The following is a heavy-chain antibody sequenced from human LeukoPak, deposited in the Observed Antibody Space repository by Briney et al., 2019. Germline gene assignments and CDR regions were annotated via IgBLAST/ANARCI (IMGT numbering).Heavy chain of an antibody. Sequence: GGSLRLSCAASGFTFSSYSMNWVRQAPGKGLEWVSSISSSSSYIYYADSVKGRFTISRDNSKNTLYLQMNSLRAEDTAVYYCAKLCPPTYYMDVWGKGTTATVSS. CDR1: GFTFSSYS. D-gene: IGHD1-1*01. CDR2: ISSSSSYI. V-gene: IGHV3-21*04. CDR3: AKLCPPTYYMDV. J-gene: IGHJ6*03.